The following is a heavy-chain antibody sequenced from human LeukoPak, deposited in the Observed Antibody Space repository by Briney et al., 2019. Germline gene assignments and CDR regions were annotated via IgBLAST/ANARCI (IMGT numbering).Heavy chain of an antibody. J-gene: IGHJ4*02. Sequence: PGGSLRLSCAASGFTVSSYWMYWVRQAPGKGLVWVSLINGDGSSTTYADSVKGRFTISRDNAKNTLYLQMNSLRAEDTAVYYCAGDFGIAEVYWGQGTLVTVSS. CDR1: GFTVSSYW. V-gene: IGHV3-74*01. CDR3: AGDFGIAEVY. CDR2: INGDGSST. D-gene: IGHD6-13*01.